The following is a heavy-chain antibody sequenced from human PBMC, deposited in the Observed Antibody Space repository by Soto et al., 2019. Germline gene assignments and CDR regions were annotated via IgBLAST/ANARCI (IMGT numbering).Heavy chain of an antibody. Sequence: GGSLRLSCAASEFTFSTYAMTWVRQAPGRGLQWVATISDSGDITYYADSVKGRFTISRDNSRNTLYLQMNNLRAEDTAGYYCAKKGGAEQLWTYGMDVWGQGTTVTVSS. J-gene: IGHJ6*02. CDR2: ISDSGDIT. CDR1: EFTFSTYA. D-gene: IGHD6-13*01. V-gene: IGHV3-23*01. CDR3: AKKGGAEQLWTYGMDV.